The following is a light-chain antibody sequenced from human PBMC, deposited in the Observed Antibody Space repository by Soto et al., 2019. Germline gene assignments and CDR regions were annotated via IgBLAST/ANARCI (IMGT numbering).Light chain of an antibody. V-gene: IGLV1-47*02. CDR1: SSNIGNNH. CDR2: SQN. J-gene: IGLJ2*01. CDR3: ASWDDTLSGPV. Sequence: QSVLTQPPSASGTPGQRVAIPCSGTSSNIGNNHVYWYQQLPGTAPKLLIYSQNQRPAGVPARFSGSKSGTSASLAISGLRSEDEAAYYCASWDDTLSGPVFGGGTKLTVL.